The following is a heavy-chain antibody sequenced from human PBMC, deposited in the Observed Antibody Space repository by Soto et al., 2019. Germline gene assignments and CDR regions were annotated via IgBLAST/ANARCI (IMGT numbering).Heavy chain of an antibody. CDR3: AMTRLYDTGTNDYHRDALDI. CDR1: GFSFGTYV. D-gene: IGHD3-22*01. Sequence: EVQLLESGGGMVEPRGSLKLSCAASGFSFGTYVMNWVRQAPGKGLEWVSGISGSGGRVYSADSVKGRFTISRDNSRNTLYLQMNSLRAEDTAIYYCAMTRLYDTGTNDYHRDALDIWGQGPQVTVSS. V-gene: IGHV3-23*01. J-gene: IGHJ3*02. CDR2: ISGSGGRV.